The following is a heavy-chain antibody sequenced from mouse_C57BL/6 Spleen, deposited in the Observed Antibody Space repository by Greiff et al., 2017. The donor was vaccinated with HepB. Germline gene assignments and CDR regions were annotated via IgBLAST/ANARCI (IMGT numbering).Heavy chain of an antibody. CDR3: ARYYGYSYYFDY. CDR2: IDPSDSYT. Sequence: QVQLKQPGAELVKPGASVKLSCKASGYTFTSYWMQWVKQRPGQGLEWIGEIDPSDSYTNYNQKFKGKATLTVDTSSSTAYMQLSSLTSEDSAVYYCARYYGYSYYFDYWGQGTTLTVSS. V-gene: IGHV1-50*01. D-gene: IGHD2-2*01. CDR1: GYTFTSYW. J-gene: IGHJ2*01.